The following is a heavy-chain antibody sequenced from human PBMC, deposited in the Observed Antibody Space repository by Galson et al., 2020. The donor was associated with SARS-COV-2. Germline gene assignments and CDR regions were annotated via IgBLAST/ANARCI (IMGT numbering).Heavy chain of an antibody. CDR1: GGSISSSSYY. CDR3: ARLLWLRGRCDP. J-gene: IGHJ5*02. D-gene: IGHD5-18*01. CDR2: IYYSGST. Sequence: SETLSLTCTVSGGSISSSSYYWGWLRPPPGKGLEWIGSIYYSGSTYNNPPLKRRVTISVDTSKNQFSLKLSSVTAADTAVYYCARLLWLRGRCDPWGQGTLGTVSS. V-gene: IGHV4-39*01.